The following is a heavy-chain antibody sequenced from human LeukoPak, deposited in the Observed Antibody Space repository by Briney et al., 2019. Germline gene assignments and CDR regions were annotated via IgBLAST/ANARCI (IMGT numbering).Heavy chain of an antibody. CDR1: GFIFSDYY. CDR3: AKDPPLVAYYFDY. J-gene: IGHJ4*02. D-gene: IGHD3-9*01. Sequence: PGGSLRLSCAASGFIFSDYYMSWIRQPPGKGLEWISYISNTGSAIYYADSVKGRFTISRDNSKNTLYLQMNSLRAEDTAVYYCAKDPPLVAYYFDYWGQGTLVTVSS. CDR2: ISNTGSAI. V-gene: IGHV3-11*04.